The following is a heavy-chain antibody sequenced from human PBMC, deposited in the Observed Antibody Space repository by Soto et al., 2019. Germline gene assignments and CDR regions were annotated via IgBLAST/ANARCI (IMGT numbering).Heavy chain of an antibody. D-gene: IGHD2-21*02. J-gene: IGHJ4*02. CDR3: ARGGDPDY. CDR1: GFTFNYYW. CDR2: LQTDGRHP. Sequence: EVQLVESGGGLVQPGGSLRLSCVASGFTFNYYWMHWVRQAPGEGLMWVSRLQTDGRHPDYADSVKGRFTISRDNVKNTLYLQMNNLRAEDTAVYYCARGGDPDYWGQGTLVTVSS. V-gene: IGHV3-74*01.